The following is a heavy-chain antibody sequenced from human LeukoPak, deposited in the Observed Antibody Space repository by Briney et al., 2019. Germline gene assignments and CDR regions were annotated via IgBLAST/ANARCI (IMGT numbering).Heavy chain of an antibody. J-gene: IGHJ6*03. D-gene: IGHD3-3*01. CDR2: ISARRDIT. CDR1: GVNYSSYT. V-gene: IGHV3-48*01. Sequence: GGSLRLSCAASGVNYSSYTMNWVRQAPGVGLEWVSYISARRDITYYADSVKGRFTISRDNAKNSLYLQMHSLSAEDTAAYYCVRGSLASRVVIYYYYYLDVWGKGTTVTVSS. CDR3: VRGSLASRVVIYYYYYLDV.